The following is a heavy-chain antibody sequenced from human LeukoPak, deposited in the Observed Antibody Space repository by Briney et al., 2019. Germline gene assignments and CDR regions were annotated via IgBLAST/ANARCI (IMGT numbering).Heavy chain of an antibody. CDR2: IYPDDSDT. D-gene: IGHD1-1*01. V-gene: IGHV5-51*01. CDR3: ARHETGPYFDY. Sequence: GESLKISCAGSGYNIINYWIGWVRQMPGKGLECMGIIYPDDSDTRYSPSFQGQVTISADKSISTAYLQWSSLKASDTAMYYCARHETGPYFDYWGQGTLVTVSS. J-gene: IGHJ4*02. CDR1: GYNIINYW.